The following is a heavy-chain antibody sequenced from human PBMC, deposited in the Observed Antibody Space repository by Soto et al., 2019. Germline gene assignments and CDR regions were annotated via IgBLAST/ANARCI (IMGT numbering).Heavy chain of an antibody. CDR1: GFTFSSYA. V-gene: IGHV3-30*04. D-gene: IGHD1-7*01. J-gene: IGHJ6*02. CDR2: ISYDGSNK. CDR3: AKDNNWNLDHYYYYYGMDV. Sequence: GGSLRLSCAASGFTFSSYAMHWVRQAPGKGLEWVAVISYDGSNKYYADSVKGRFTISRDNSKNTLYLKMNSLRAEDTAVYYCAKDNNWNLDHYYYYYGMDVWGQGTTVTVS.